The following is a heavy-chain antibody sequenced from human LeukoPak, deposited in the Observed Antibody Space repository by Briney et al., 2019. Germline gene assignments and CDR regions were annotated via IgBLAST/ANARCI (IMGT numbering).Heavy chain of an antibody. D-gene: IGHD2-2*03. Sequence: ASVKVSCKASGYTFTSYYMHWVRQAPGQGLEWMGWVSAYNGNTNYAQKLQGRVTMTTDTSTSTAYMELRSLRSDDTAVYYCARDGHCSSTSCPSWGYYYYYGMDVWGQGTTVTVSS. V-gene: IGHV1-18*04. CDR3: ARDGHCSSTSCPSWGYYYYYGMDV. CDR1: GYTFTSYY. J-gene: IGHJ6*02. CDR2: VSAYNGNT.